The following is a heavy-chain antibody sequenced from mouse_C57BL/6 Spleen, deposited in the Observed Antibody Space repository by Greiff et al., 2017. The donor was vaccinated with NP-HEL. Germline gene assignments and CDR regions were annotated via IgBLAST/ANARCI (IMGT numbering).Heavy chain of an antibody. V-gene: IGHV5-16*01. J-gene: IGHJ2*01. CDR1: GFTFSDYY. Sequence: EVKLMESEGGLVQPGSSMKLSCTASGFTFSDYYMAWVRQVPEKGLEWVANINYDGSSTYYLDSLKSRFIISRDNAKNILYLQMSSLKSEDTATYYCARCYYYFDYWGQGTTLTVSS. D-gene: IGHD2-12*01. CDR2: INYDGSST. CDR3: ARCYYYFDY.